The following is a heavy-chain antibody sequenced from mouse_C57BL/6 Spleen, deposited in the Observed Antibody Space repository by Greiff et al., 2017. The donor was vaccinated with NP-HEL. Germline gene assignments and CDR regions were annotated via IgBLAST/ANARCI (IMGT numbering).Heavy chain of an antibody. CDR2: IYPGSGST. V-gene: IGHV1-55*01. CDR1: GYTFTSYW. D-gene: IGHD2-4*01. J-gene: IGHJ4*01. CDR3: ARFYDYDGCYAMDY. Sequence: VQLQQPGAELVKPGASVKMSCKASGYTFTSYWITWVKQRPGQGLEWIGDIYPGSGSTNYNEKFKSKATLTVDTSSSTAYMQLSSLTSEDSAVYYCARFYDYDGCYAMDYWGQGTSVTVSS.